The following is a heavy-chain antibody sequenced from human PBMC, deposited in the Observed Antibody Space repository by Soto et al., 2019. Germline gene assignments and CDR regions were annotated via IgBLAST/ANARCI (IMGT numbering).Heavy chain of an antibody. D-gene: IGHD4-17*01. J-gene: IGHJ4*02. CDR1: GYTFTSYD. V-gene: IGHV1-8*01. CDR2: MNPNSGNT. Sequence: ASVKVSCKASGYTFTSYDINWVRQATGQGLEWMGWMNPNSGNTGYAQKFQGRVTMTRNTSISTAYMELSSPRSDDTAVYYCATFYGDYPPYYFDYWGQGTLVTVSS. CDR3: ATFYGDYPPYYFDY.